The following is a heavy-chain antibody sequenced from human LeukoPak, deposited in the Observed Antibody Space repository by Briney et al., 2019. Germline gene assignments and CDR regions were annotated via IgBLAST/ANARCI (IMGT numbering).Heavy chain of an antibody. J-gene: IGHJ4*02. Sequence: GGSLRLSCAASGFTFSSYGMHWVRQAPGKGLEWVAFIRYDGSNKYYADSVKGRFTISRDNSKNTLYLQMNSLRAEDTAVYYCARAPLTVTTLGYFDYWGQGTLVTVSP. V-gene: IGHV3-30*02. CDR3: ARAPLTVTTLGYFDY. CDR2: IRYDGSNK. D-gene: IGHD4-17*01. CDR1: GFTFSSYG.